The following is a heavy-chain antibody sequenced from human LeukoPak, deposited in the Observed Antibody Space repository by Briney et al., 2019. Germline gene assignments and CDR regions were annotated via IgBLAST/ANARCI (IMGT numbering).Heavy chain of an antibody. CDR3: AKDIVKGSASGTFDH. Sequence: GGSLRLSCSGSGFTFEDYGMHWVRQAPGKGLEWVASISWNSGHLGYGGSVEGRFTVSRDNAKNSLSLEMNSLRVEDTAFYFCAKDIVKGSASGTFDHWGQGTLVTVSS. CDR2: ISWNSGHL. V-gene: IGHV3-9*01. J-gene: IGHJ4*02. D-gene: IGHD3-10*01. CDR1: GFTFEDYG.